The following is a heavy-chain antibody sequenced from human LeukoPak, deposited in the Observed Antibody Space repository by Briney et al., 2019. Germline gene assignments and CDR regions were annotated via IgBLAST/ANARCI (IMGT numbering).Heavy chain of an antibody. J-gene: IGHJ4*02. CDR1: GDSISSYY. Sequence: PSETLSLTCTVSGDSISSYYWSWIRQPPGKGLEWIGYIYYSGSTNYNPSLKSRVTISVDTSKNQFSLKLSSVTAADTAVYYCARDSPMVRGVYYFDYWGQGTLVTVSS. V-gene: IGHV4-59*01. CDR2: IYYSGST. D-gene: IGHD3-10*01. CDR3: ARDSPMVRGVYYFDY.